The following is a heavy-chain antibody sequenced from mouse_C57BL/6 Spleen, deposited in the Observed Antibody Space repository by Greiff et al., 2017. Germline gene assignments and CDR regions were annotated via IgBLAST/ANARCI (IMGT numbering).Heavy chain of an antibody. CDR2: ISYDGSN. D-gene: IGHD2-5*01. V-gene: IGHV3-6*01. J-gene: IGHJ2*01. CDR1: GYSITSGYY. Sequence: EVKLMESGPGLVKPSQSLSLTCSVTGYSITSGYYWNWIRQFPGNKLEWMGYISYDGSNNYNPSLKNRISITRDTSKNQFFLKLNSVTTEDTATYYCARWGSNPYFDYWGQGTTLTVSS. CDR3: ARWGSNPYFDY.